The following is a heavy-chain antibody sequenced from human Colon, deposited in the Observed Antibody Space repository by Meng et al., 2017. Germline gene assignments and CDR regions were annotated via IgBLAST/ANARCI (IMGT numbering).Heavy chain of an antibody. V-gene: IGHV4-61*01. CDR2: IYYGGST. CDR3: ASVEVVTDYYYYYGMDV. CDR1: GGSVSSGSYY. D-gene: IGHD2-21*02. Sequence: SETLSLTCTVSGGSVSSGSYYWSWIRQPPGKGLEWIGYIYYGGSTNYNPSLKSRVTISVDTSKNQFSLKLSSVTAADTAVYYCASVEVVTDYYYYYGMDVWGQGTTVTVSS. J-gene: IGHJ6*02.